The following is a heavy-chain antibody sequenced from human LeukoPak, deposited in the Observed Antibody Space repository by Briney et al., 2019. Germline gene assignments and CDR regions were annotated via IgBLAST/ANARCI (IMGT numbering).Heavy chain of an antibody. CDR3: ATLRYCSSTSCLKVIDY. D-gene: IGHD2-2*01. V-gene: IGHV1-8*03. CDR2: MNPNSGNT. CDR1: GYTFTSYD. J-gene: IGHJ4*02. Sequence: ASVKVSCKASGYTFTSYDINWVRQATGQGLEWMGWMNPNSGNTGYAQKFQGRVTITRNTSISTAYMELSSLRSEDTAVYYCATLRYCSSTSCLKVIDYWGQGTLVTVSS.